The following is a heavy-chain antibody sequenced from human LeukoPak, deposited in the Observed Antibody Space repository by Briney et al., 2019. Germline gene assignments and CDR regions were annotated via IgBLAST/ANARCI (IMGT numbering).Heavy chain of an antibody. V-gene: IGHV4-61*02. J-gene: IGHJ4*02. D-gene: IGHD3-16*01. Sequence: SETLSLTCTVSGGFISSGSYYWSWIRQPAGKGLEWIGRIYTSGSTNYNPSLKSRVTISVDTSKNQFSLKLSSVTAADTAVYYCASYAGGYWGQGTLVTVSS. CDR1: GGFISSGSYY. CDR3: ASYAGGY. CDR2: IYTSGST.